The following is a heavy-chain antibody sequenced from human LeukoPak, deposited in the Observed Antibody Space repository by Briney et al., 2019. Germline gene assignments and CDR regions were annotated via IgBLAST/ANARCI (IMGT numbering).Heavy chain of an antibody. Sequence: PGGSLRLSCVASGFTFSNYWMHWVRQPPGKGLVWVSRIYVDGRTTNYADSVKGRFTISRDNAKNTVYLEMNSLSVVDTATYYCIRDFRSADLWGQGTLVTVTS. V-gene: IGHV3-74*01. CDR1: GFTFSNYW. J-gene: IGHJ5*02. CDR3: IRDFRSADL. CDR2: IYVDGRTT.